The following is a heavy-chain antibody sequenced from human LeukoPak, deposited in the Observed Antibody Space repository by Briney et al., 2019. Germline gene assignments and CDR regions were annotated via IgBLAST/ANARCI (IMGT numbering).Heavy chain of an antibody. Sequence: SETLSLTCTVSGASTSSYSWSWIRQPPGKGMEWIGYIHNSGSTNYNPSLKSRVTISVDASINQFSLKLSSVTAADTAVYYCARWGKSTLTYYFDYWGQGTLVTVSS. CDR2: IHNSGST. CDR3: ARWGKSTLTYYFDY. CDR1: GASTSSYS. J-gene: IGHJ4*02. V-gene: IGHV4-59*01. D-gene: IGHD4-17*01.